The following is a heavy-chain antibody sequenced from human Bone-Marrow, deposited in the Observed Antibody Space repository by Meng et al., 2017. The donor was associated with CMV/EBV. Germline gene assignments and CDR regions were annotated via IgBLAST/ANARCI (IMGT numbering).Heavy chain of an antibody. CDR2: IYSSSST. CDR1: AFTVTNNY. CDR3: ARGSFRVQTLY. D-gene: IGHD3-10*01. V-gene: IGHV3-66*02. Sequence: GESLKISCAASAFTVTNNYMSWVRQAPGKGLEWVSVIYSSSSTYYADSVKGRFTVSRDNSKNTLYLQMNSLRAEDTAVYYCARGSFRVQTLYWGQGTLVTVSS. J-gene: IGHJ4*02.